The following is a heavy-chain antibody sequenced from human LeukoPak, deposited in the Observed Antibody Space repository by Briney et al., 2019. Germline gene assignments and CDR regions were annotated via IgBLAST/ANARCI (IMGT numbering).Heavy chain of an antibody. CDR3: ARGANFYYYGMDV. V-gene: IGHV4-34*01. J-gene: IGHJ6*02. Sequence: ASETLSLTCAVYGGSFSGYYWSWIRQPPGKGLEWIGEINHSGSTNYNPSLKSRVTIPVDTSKNQFSLKLSSVTAADTAVYYCARGANFYYYGMDVWGQGTTVTVSS. CDR1: GGSFSGYY. D-gene: IGHD2-15*01. CDR2: INHSGST.